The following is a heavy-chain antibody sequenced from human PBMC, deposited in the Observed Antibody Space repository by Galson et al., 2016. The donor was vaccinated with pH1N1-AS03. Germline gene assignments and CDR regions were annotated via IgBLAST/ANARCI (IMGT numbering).Heavy chain of an antibody. J-gene: IGHJ4*02. CDR1: GYSFSDHW. CDR3: AGLTIDLFTGYYNFGDY. D-gene: IGHD3-9*01. V-gene: IGHV5-51*01. CDR2: IYPDDSDT. Sequence: QSGAEVKKPGESLRISCAASGYSFSDHWIGWVRQMPGRGLEWVGLIYPDDSDTRYSPSFQGQVTISADKSTTTAYLQWNSLKASDTAIYYCAGLTIDLFTGYYNFGDYWGQGTLVTGSS.